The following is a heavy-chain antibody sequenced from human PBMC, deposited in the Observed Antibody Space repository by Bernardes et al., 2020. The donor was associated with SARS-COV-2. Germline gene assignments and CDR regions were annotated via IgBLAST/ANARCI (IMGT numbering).Heavy chain of an antibody. D-gene: IGHD6-19*01. J-gene: IGHJ4*02. Sequence: GGSLRLSCAASGFTFSSYPMGWVRQAPGKGLEWVSSMTGDSSHTYYTDSVKGRFTISRDNSKNILYLQMNSLRAEDTAVYYCATSVDSSGWSDYFDYWGQGTLVTVS. V-gene: IGHV3-23*01. CDR2: MTGDSSHT. CDR1: GFTFSSYP. CDR3: ATSVDSSGWSDYFDY.